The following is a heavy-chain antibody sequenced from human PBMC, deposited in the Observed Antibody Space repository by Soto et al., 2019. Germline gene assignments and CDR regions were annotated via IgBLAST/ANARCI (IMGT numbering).Heavy chain of an antibody. CDR3: ARHRHPRGTVGATSPLDP. J-gene: IGHJ5*02. Sequence: LRLSCAISGFSFSINYLGWVRQAPGKGLEWVSVHYSGGSTYYADSVQGRFTISRDKSNNTLYLQMRRVRAEDTAVYFCARHRHPRGTVGATSPLDPWGQGTQVTVSS. V-gene: IGHV3-53*01. CDR1: GFSFSINY. CDR2: HYSGGST. D-gene: IGHD1-26*01.